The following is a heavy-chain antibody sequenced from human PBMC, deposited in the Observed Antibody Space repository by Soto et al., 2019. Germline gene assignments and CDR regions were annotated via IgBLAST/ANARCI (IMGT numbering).Heavy chain of an antibody. D-gene: IGHD3-10*01. V-gene: IGHV1-69*12. J-gene: IGHJ6*02. CDR2: IIPIFGTG. CDR3: ARHGSEPRYYYDGMDV. CDR1: GGTFSSYA. Sequence: QVQLVQSGAEVKKPGSSVKVSCKASGGTFSSYAISWVRQAPGQGLEWMGGIIPIFGTGNYAQKFQGRVTITADESTSTAYMELSSMRSEDTAVYYCARHGSEPRYYYDGMDVWGQGTTVTVSS.